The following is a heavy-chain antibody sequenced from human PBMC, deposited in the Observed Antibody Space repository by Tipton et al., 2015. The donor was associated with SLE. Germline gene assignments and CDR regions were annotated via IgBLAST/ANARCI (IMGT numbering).Heavy chain of an antibody. CDR2: INHSGST. V-gene: IGHV4-34*01. CDR3: AGRRRGIAARPGYFDY. CDR1: GGSFSGYY. Sequence: TLSLTCAVYGGSFSGYYWSWIRQPPGKGLGWVGEINHSGSTNYNPSLKRRVTISVDTSKNQFSLKLSSVTAADTAVYYCAGRRRGIAARPGYFDYWGQGTLVTVSS. D-gene: IGHD6-6*01. J-gene: IGHJ4*02.